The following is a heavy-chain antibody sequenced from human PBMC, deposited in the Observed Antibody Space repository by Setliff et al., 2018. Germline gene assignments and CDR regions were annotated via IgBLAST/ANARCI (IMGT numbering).Heavy chain of an antibody. CDR2: IFYIGRS. CDR1: GDSISAAS. D-gene: IGHD3-3*01. Sequence: SETLSLTCSVSGDSISAASIIAWIRQPPGKGLEWIGNIFYIGRSHSNPSLKSRLTMSVDKTKNQFSLNLTSVTAADTAVYYCARTHSIIKIFGVVSLLYHMDVWGTGTTVTVSS. J-gene: IGHJ6*03. V-gene: IGHV4-59*12. CDR3: ARTHSIIKIFGVVSLLYHMDV.